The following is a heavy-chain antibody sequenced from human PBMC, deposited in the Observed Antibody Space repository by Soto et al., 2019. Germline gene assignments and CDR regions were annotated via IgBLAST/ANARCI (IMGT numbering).Heavy chain of an antibody. CDR3: ARSHYDILTGYYHTEPFDY. V-gene: IGHV1-2*04. J-gene: IGHJ4*02. D-gene: IGHD3-9*01. Sequence: GASVKVSCKASGYTFTRYYMHWVRQAPGQGLEWMGWINPNSGGTNYAQKFQGWVTMTRDTSISTAYMELSRLRSDDTAVYYCARSHYDILTGYYHTEPFDYWGQGTLVTVSS. CDR1: GYTFTRYY. CDR2: INPNSGGT.